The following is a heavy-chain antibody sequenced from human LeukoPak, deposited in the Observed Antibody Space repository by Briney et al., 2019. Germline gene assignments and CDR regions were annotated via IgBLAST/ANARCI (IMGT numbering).Heavy chain of an antibody. V-gene: IGHV3-48*04. CDR2: ISSSGSTI. J-gene: IGHJ4*02. D-gene: IGHD1-14*01. CDR1: GFTFSNYN. CDR3: AREPEAGFDY. Sequence: GGSLRLSCAASGFTFSNYNMNWVRQAPGKGLEWVSYISSSGSTIYYADSVKGRFTISRDNAKNSLYLQMNSLRAEDTAVYYCAREPEAGFDYWGQGTLVTVSS.